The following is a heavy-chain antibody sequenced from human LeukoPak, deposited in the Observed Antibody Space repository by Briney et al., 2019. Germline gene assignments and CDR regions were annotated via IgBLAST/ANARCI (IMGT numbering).Heavy chain of an antibody. CDR1: GFSFSVCA. J-gene: IGHJ6*02. Sequence: GGSLRLSCAASGFSFSVCAMHWVRQAPGKGLEWVSGINWNGGSTGYADSVKGRFTISRDNAKNSLYLQMNSLRAEDTALYYCARGCFDYYGMDVWGQGTTVTVSS. D-gene: IGHD3-16*01. V-gene: IGHV3-20*04. CDR2: INWNGGST. CDR3: ARGCFDYYGMDV.